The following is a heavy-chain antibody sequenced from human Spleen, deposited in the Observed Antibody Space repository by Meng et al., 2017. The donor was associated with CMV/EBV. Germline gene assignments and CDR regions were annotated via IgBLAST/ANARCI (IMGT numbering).Heavy chain of an antibody. V-gene: IGHV4-31*02. CDR1: VASIPHGGYH. CDR2: IYFSGGT. J-gene: IGHJ4*02. CDR3: AKTDSREGGFDS. Sequence: TCYVASIPHGGYHWSQSRQLPKRGLEWIGFIYFSGGTYYSPSLKSRITISVDASKRQFFLKLKSVTAADTAVYYCAKTDSREGGFDSWGQGTLVTVSS. D-gene: IGHD1-1*01.